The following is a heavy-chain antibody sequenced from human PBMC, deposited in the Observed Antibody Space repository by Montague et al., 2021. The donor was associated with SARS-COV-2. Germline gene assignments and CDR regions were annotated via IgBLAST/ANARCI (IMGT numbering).Heavy chain of an antibody. CDR1: GFTFNNFP. D-gene: IGHD3-10*01. Sequence: SLRLSCAASGFTFNNFPMHWVRQAPGKGLEWVAFISDDGSNKYYADSVKGRFTISRDNSKNTLYLQLNSLRVEDMAVYYCARVRGFGESHFDYWGQGTLVTVSS. CDR3: ARVRGFGESHFDY. J-gene: IGHJ4*02. CDR2: ISDDGSNK. V-gene: IGHV3-30-3*01.